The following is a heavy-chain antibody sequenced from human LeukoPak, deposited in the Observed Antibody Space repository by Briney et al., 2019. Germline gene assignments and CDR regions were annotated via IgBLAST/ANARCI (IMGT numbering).Heavy chain of an antibody. V-gene: IGHV1-3*01. CDR1: GYTFTDYY. CDR3: ARAGSGSYSGSFDY. J-gene: IGHJ4*02. D-gene: IGHD1-26*01. CDR2: DNAGNGNT. Sequence: ASVKVSRKASGYTFTDYYMHWVRQAPGQRLEWMGWDNAGNGNTKYSQKFQGRVTIARDTSATTAYMELSSLRSEDTAVYYCARAGSGSYSGSFDYWGQGTLVTVSS.